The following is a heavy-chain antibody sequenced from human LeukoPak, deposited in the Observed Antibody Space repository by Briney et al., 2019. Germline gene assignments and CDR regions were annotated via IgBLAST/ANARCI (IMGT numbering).Heavy chain of an antibody. D-gene: IGHD1-14*01. CDR1: GGSFSGCY. V-gene: IGHV4-34*01. J-gene: IGHJ3*02. CDR2: INHSGST. Sequence: SETLSLTCAVYGGSFSGCYWSWIRQPPGKGLEWIGEINHSGSTNYNPSLKSRVTISVDTSKNQFSLKLSSVTAADTAVYYCARGGPRAGGQNRTDAFDIWGQGTMVTVSS. CDR3: ARGGPRAGGQNRTDAFDI.